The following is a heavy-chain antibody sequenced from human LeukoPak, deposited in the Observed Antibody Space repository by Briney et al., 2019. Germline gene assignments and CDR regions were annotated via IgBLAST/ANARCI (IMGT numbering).Heavy chain of an antibody. J-gene: IGHJ4*02. CDR2: ISGSGGST. CDR1: GFTFDSYA. V-gene: IGHV3-23*01. Sequence: PGGSLRLSCAASGFTFDSYAMSWVRQAPGKGLEWGSVISGSGGSTYYADSVKGRFTISRDNSKNTLYLQTHSLRADDTAVYYCAKVYDFWSGYWSYLDYWGQGTLVTVSS. D-gene: IGHD3-3*01. CDR3: AKVYDFWSGYWSYLDY.